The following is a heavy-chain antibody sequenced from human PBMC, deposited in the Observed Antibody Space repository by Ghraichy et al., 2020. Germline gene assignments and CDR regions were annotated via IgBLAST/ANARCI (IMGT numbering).Heavy chain of an antibody. CDR3: AKDKEYCSGGSCYWAAFDI. D-gene: IGHD2-15*01. V-gene: IGHV3-23*01. CDR1: GFTFSSYA. J-gene: IGHJ3*02. Sequence: GESLNISCAASGFTFSSYAMSWVRKAPGKGLEWVTAISGSGGSTYYADSVKGRFTISRDNSKNTLYLQMNSLRAEDTAVYYCAKDKEYCSGGSCYWAAFDIWGQGTMVTVSS. CDR2: ISGSGGST.